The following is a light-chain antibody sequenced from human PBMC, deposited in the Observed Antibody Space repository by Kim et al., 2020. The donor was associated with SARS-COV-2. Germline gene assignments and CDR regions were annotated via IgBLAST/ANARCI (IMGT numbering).Light chain of an antibody. CDR1: SGYSNYK. CDR3: GSDHGSGSNFVVV. J-gene: IGLJ2*01. Sequence: QPVLTQPPSASASLGAAVTLTCTLSSGYSNYKVDWYQQRPGKGPRFVMRVGTGGIVGSKGDGIPDRFSVLGSGLNRYLTIKNIQEEDESDYHCGSDHGSGSNFVVVFGGGTQQTVL. V-gene: IGLV9-49*01. CDR2: VGTGGIVG.